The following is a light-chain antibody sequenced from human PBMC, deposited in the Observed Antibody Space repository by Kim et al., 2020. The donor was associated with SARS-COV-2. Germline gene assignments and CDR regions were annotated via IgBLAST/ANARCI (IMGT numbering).Light chain of an antibody. J-gene: IGLJ1*01. CDR1: NIGTKS. CDR3: QVWDSGSDHFYV. V-gene: IGLV3-21*04. CDR2: YDS. Sequence: PGKTARITCGGNNIGTKSVHWYQQKPGQAPVLVIYYDSDRPSGIPERLSGSNSGNTATLTISRVEAGDEADYYCQVWDSGSDHFYVFGTGTKVTVL.